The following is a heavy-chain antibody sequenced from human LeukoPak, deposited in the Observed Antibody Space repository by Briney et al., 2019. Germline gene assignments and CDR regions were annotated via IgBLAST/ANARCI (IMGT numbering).Heavy chain of an antibody. V-gene: IGHV3-30-3*01. CDR1: GFTFSSYA. J-gene: IGHJ3*02. CDR2: ISYDGSNK. D-gene: IGHD4-17*01. CDR3: ARPTTVTTIAADAFDI. Sequence: PGRSLRLSCAASGFTFSSYAMHWVRQAPGKGLEWVAVISYDGSNKYYADSVKGRFTISRDNSKNTLYLQMNSLRAEDTAVYYCARPTTVTTIAADAFDIWGRGTMVTVSS.